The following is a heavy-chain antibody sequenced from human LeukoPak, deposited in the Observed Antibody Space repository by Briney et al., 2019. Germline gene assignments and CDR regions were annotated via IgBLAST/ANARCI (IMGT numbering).Heavy chain of an antibody. Sequence: SETLSLTCTVSGGSISSGDYFWSWIRQPPGKGLEWIGYIHHDGSTYYNPSLKSRTTISVDTSKNQFSLNLRTVTAADTAVYYCARVATGSSSLGNFDYWGQGTLVTVSS. J-gene: IGHJ4*02. V-gene: IGHV4-30-4*01. D-gene: IGHD6-13*01. CDR2: IHHDGST. CDR3: ARVATGSSSLGNFDY. CDR1: GGSISSGDYF.